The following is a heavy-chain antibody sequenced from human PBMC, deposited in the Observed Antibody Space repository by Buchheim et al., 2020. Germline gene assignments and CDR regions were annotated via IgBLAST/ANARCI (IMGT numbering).Heavy chain of an antibody. D-gene: IGHD3-9*01. CDR2: ISGSGGST. Sequence: EVQLLESGGGLVQPGGSLRLSCAASGFTFSSYAMSWVRQAPGKGLEWVSAISGSGGSTYYADSVKGRFTISRDNSKNTLYLQMNSLRAEDTAVYYCAKASDILTGYYFPEDGYYFDYWGQGTL. J-gene: IGHJ4*02. V-gene: IGHV3-23*01. CDR3: AKASDILTGYYFPEDGYYFDY. CDR1: GFTFSSYA.